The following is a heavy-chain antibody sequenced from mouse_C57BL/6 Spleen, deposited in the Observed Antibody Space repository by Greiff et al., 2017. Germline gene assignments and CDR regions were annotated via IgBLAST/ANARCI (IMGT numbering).Heavy chain of an antibody. V-gene: IGHV1-50*01. CDR2: IDPSDSYT. Sequence: QVQLKQPGAELVKPGASVKLSCKASGYTFTSYWMQWVKQRPGQGLEWIGEIDPSDSYTNYNQKFKGKATLTVDTSSSTAYMQLSSLTSEVSAVYYCARSDYYGSWGQGTTLTVSS. CDR3: ARSDYYGS. CDR1: GYTFTSYW. J-gene: IGHJ2*01. D-gene: IGHD1-1*01.